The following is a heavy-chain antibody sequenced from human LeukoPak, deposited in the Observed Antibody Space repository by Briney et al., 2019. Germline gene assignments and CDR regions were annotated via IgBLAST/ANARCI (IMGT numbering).Heavy chain of an antibody. CDR2: INPSGGST. CDR1: GYTFTSYY. D-gene: IGHD6-19*01. V-gene: IGHV1-46*01. J-gene: IGHJ4*02. Sequence: GASVKVSCKASGYTFTSYYMHWVRQAPGQGLEWMGIINPSGGSTSYAQKFQGRVTMTRDTSTSTVYMELSSLRSEDTAVYYCATLAVAVDFDYWGQGTLVTVSS. CDR3: ATLAVAVDFDY.